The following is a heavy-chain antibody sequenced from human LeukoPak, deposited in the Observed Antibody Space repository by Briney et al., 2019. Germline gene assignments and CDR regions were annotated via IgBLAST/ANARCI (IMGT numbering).Heavy chain of an antibody. CDR1: GFTFSSYA. CDR3: ASSTVTRPDYFDY. J-gene: IGHJ4*02. Sequence: PGGSLRLSCAASGFTFSSYAMSWVRHAPGKGLECISALRGSGGSTYYPASVKGRFTISRDNSKHTLYLQMNSLRAEDTAVYYCASSTVTRPDYFDYWGQGTLVTVSS. CDR2: LRGSGGST. D-gene: IGHD4-17*01. V-gene: IGHV3-23*01.